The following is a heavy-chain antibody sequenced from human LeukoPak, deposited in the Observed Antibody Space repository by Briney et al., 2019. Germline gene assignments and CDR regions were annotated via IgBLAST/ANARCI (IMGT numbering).Heavy chain of an antibody. D-gene: IGHD6-19*01. CDR2: MNPNSGNT. V-gene: IGHV1-8*01. J-gene: IGHJ5*02. CDR3: ARGTQILIAVADPGFDP. CDR1: GYTFTSYD. Sequence: ASVKVSCKASGYTFTSYDINWVRQATGQGLEWMGWMNPNSGNTGYAQKFQGRVTMTRNTSISTAYMELSSLRSEDTAVYYCARGTQILIAVADPGFDPWGQGTLVTVSS.